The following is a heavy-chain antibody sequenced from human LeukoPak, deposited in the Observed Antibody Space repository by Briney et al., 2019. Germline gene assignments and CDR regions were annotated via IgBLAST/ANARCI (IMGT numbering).Heavy chain of an antibody. D-gene: IGHD3-10*01. CDR3: ARQSIRITMVRGVDY. CDR2: ISSSGSTI. Sequence: GGSLRLSCAASGFTFSDYYMSWIRQAPGKGLEWVSYISSSGSTIYYADSVKGRFTISRDNAKNSLYLQMNSLRAEDTAVYYCARQSIRITMVRGVDYWGQGTLVTVSS. CDR1: GFTFSDYY. V-gene: IGHV3-11*04. J-gene: IGHJ4*02.